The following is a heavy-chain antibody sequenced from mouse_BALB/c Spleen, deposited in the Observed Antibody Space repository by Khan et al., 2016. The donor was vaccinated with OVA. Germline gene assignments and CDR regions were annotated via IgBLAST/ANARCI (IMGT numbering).Heavy chain of an antibody. CDR1: GYSIASDYA. D-gene: IGHD1-1*01. V-gene: IGHV3-2*02. J-gene: IGHJ2*01. CDR2: ISYSGNT. Sequence: EVKLLESGPGLVKPSQSLSLTCTVTGYSIASDYAWNWIRQFPGNKLEWMGLISYSGNTNYNTSLKSRISLPRDTSKNQFFLQLNSVTSEDTATYYCARVYGGDVDYWGQGTTLTVSS. CDR3: ARVYGGDVDY.